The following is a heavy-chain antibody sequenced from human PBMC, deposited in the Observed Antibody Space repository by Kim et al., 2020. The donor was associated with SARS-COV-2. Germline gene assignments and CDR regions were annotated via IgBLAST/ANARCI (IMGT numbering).Heavy chain of an antibody. CDR3: AKDPVGYCTNGVCYGVDY. CDR2: ISYDGSNK. J-gene: IGHJ4*02. D-gene: IGHD2-8*01. V-gene: IGHV3-30*18. CDR1: GFTFSSYG. Sequence: GGSLRLSCAASGFTFSSYGMHWVRQAPGKGLEWVAVISYDGSNKYYADSVKGRFTISRDNSKNTLYLQMNSLRAEDTAVYYCAKDPVGYCTNGVCYGVDYWGQGTLVTVSS.